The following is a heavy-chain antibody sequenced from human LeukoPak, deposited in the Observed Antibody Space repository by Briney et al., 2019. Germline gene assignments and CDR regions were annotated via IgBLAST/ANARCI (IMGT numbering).Heavy chain of an antibody. J-gene: IGHJ4*02. V-gene: IGHV4-34*01. CDR1: GFTFSSYG. D-gene: IGHD6-19*01. CDR2: INHSGST. CDR3: ARLPRSSGCYGY. Sequence: PGGSLRLSCAASGFTFSSYGMSWVRQAPGKGLEWIGEINHSGSTNYNPSLMSRVTISVDTSKNQFSLKLSSVTAADTAVYYCARLPRSSGCYGYWGQGTLVTVSS.